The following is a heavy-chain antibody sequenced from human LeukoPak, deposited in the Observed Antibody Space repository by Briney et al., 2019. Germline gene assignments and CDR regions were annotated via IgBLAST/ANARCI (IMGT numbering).Heavy chain of an antibody. J-gene: IGHJ6*03. CDR3: AKDSAVAGTTWGYYYYMDV. D-gene: IGHD6-19*01. CDR2: IRYDGSNK. Sequence: GGSLRLSCAACGFTFNTYGMHWVRQAPGKGLEWITFIRYDGSNKYYADSVKGRFTISRDNSKNTLYLQMNSLRAEDTAVYYCAKDSAVAGTTWGYYYYMDVWGKGTTVTISS. V-gene: IGHV3-30*02. CDR1: GFTFNTYG.